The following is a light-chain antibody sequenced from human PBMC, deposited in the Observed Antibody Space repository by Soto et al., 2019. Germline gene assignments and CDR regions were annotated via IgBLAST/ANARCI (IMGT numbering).Light chain of an antibody. CDR1: QRISNY. Sequence: DIQMTQSPSSLSASVGDRVTITCRASQRISNYLNWYQQKVGTAPKVLIYDASALRSGVPSRFSRSGSGTDFTLTISNLQPEDFATYYCQQSDSSPFTFGPGTKVDIK. J-gene: IGKJ3*01. V-gene: IGKV1-39*01. CDR3: QQSDSSPFT. CDR2: DAS.